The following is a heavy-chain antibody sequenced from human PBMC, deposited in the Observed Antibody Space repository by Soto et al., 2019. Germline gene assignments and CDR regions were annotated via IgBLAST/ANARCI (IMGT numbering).Heavy chain of an antibody. D-gene: IGHD2-2*03. CDR2: ISSNGGSP. CDR3: VKDGYCTSTGCPGYYGMDV. Sequence: GGSLRLSCSASGFIFSTFAMHWVRQAPGKGLEYVSAISSNGGSPYYAESVKGRFTISRDNSKNTLSLQMRSLRAEDTAAYYCVKDGYCTSTGCPGYYGMDVWGQGTTVTVYS. J-gene: IGHJ6*02. V-gene: IGHV3-64D*06. CDR1: GFIFSTFA.